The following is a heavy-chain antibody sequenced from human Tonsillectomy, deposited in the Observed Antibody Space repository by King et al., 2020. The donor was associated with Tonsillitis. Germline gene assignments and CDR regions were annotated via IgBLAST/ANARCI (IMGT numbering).Heavy chain of an antibody. CDR3: ARRLGKCLGAGGMDV. V-gene: IGHV2-70*11. D-gene: IGHD3-16*01. CDR2: IDWDDDK. Sequence: TLKESGPALVKPTQTLTLTCTFSGFSLNTSGMCVTWIRQPPGKALEWLARIDWDDDKYYSTSLKTRLTISKGTSKNQVVLTMANMAPLDTATYYCARRLGKCLGAGGMDVGGQGTGVSVSS. CDR1: GFSLNTSGMC. J-gene: IGHJ6*02.